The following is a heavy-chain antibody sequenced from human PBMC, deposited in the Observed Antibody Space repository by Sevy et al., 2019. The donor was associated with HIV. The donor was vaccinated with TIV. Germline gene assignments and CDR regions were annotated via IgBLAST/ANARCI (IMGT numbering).Heavy chain of an antibody. CDR3: ARCPGHYSIDY. J-gene: IGHJ4*02. CDR1: GFTFNTYS. CDR2: IVTASGVT. D-gene: IGHD2-21*01. V-gene: IGHV3-48*02. Sequence: GGSLRLSCPASGFTFNTYSFIWVRQTPGKLLEWLSFIVTASGVTYYPDSVKCRFTISRDNAKNSLYLQMNSLRDEDTAVYYCARCPGHYSIDYWGQGTLVTVSS.